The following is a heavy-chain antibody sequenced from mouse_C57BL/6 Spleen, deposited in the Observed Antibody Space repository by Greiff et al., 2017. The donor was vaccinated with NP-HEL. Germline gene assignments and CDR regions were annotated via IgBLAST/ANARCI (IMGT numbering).Heavy chain of an antibody. V-gene: IGHV3-6*01. Sequence: VQLQQSGPGLVKPSQSLSLTCSVTGYSITSGYYWNWIRQFPGNKLEWMGYISYDGSNNYNPSLKNRISITRDTSKNQFFLKLNSVTTEDTATYYCARGGSGYSYYAMDYWGQGTSVTVSS. J-gene: IGHJ4*01. CDR2: ISYDGSN. CDR3: ARGGSGYSYYAMDY. CDR1: GYSITSGYY. D-gene: IGHD3-2*02.